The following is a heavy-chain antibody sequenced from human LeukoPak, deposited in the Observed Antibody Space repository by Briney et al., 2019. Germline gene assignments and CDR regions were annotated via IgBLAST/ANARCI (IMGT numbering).Heavy chain of an antibody. V-gene: IGHV3-74*01. D-gene: IGHD4-17*01. CDR1: GFTFSNYW. Sequence: GGSLRLSCAASGFTFSNYWMHWVRQAPGKGLVWVSRINSDGINTSYADSVKGRFTISRDNAKNTLNLQMNSLRADDTAVYYCARIYGDYGLDYWGQGTLVTVSS. CDR2: INSDGINT. CDR3: ARIYGDYGLDY. J-gene: IGHJ4*02.